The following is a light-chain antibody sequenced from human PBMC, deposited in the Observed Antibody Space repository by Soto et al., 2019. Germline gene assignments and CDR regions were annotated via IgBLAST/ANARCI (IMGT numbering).Light chain of an antibody. CDR1: QTIMTY. Sequence: TQMTQSPSSLSASVGDELTITCRASQTIMTYLNWYQLKPGKPPRLLIYAASSLQSGVPSRFSGSGSGTDFTLTISSLQPEDFATYSCQQSYNSPQTFGQGTKVDI. V-gene: IGKV1-39*01. CDR2: AAS. J-gene: IGKJ1*01. CDR3: QQSYNSPQT.